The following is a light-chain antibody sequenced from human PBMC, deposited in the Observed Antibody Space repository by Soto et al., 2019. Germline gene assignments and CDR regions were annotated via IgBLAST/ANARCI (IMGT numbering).Light chain of an antibody. CDR2: EAS. J-gene: IGKJ1*01. CDR1: QGISGW. CDR3: QQYNSYPWT. Sequence: DIQMTQSPSTLSASGGDRVTITCRASQGISGWLAWYQQKPGKATKLLIFEASSLESGVPSRFSGSGSGTEFTLTISSLQPDDSATYYCQQYNSYPWTFGQGTKVDIK. V-gene: IGKV1-5*03.